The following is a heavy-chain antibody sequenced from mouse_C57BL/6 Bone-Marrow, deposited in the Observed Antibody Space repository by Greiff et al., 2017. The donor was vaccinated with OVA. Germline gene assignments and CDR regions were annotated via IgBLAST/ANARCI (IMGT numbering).Heavy chain of an antibody. CDR3: ARRDYDVDFDY. V-gene: IGHV1-26*01. D-gene: IGHD2-4*01. CDR2: INPNNGGT. Sequence: EVQLQQSGPELVKPGASVKISCKASGYTFTDYYMNWVKQSHGKSLEWIGDINPNNGGTSYNQKFKGKATVTVDKSSSTAYMALRSLTSEDSAVYYCARRDYDVDFDYWGQGTTLTVSS. CDR1: GYTFTDYY. J-gene: IGHJ2*01.